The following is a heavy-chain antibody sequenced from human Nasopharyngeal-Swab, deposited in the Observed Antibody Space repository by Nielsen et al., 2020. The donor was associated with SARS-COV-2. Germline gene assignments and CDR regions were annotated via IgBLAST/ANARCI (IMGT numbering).Heavy chain of an antibody. CDR1: GGTLNGFH. Sequence: SETLSLTCVVFGGTLNGFHGKWIRQPPGKGLEWMGEINDRGSGNYNPSLRSRVTISAGTSNIQFSLKLNSVTAADTAVYYCARGQDAYYYMDVWGEGTTVTVSS. V-gene: IGHV4-34*01. J-gene: IGHJ6*03. CDR3: ARGQDAYYYMDV. CDR2: INDRGSG. D-gene: IGHD2-15*01.